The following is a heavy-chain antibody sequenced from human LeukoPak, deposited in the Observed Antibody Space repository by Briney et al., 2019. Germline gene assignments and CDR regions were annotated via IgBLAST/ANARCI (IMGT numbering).Heavy chain of an antibody. CDR2: IYYSGST. Sequence: SETLSLTCTVSGGAISSSSYYWGWIRQPPGKGLEWIESIYYSGSTYYNPSLKSRVTISLDTSKNQFSLKLSSVTAADTAVYDCASTIKALDIVVVPAAIAFDYWGQGTLVTVSS. V-gene: IGHV4-39*01. J-gene: IGHJ4*02. D-gene: IGHD2-2*01. CDR1: GGAISSSSYY. CDR3: ASTIKALDIVVVPAAIAFDY.